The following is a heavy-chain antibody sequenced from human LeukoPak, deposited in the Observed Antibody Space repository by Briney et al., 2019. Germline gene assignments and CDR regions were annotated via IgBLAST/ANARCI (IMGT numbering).Heavy chain of an antibody. Sequence: SETLSLTCTVSAGSISTYYWSWIRQPPGKGLEWIGYIYYSGSTNYNPSLKSRVTISVDTSKNQFSLKLSSVTAADTAVYYCARVREQWLVSDYWGQGTLVTGSS. CDR3: ARVREQWLVSDY. CDR1: AGSISTYY. CDR2: IYYSGST. D-gene: IGHD6-19*01. J-gene: IGHJ4*02. V-gene: IGHV4-59*01.